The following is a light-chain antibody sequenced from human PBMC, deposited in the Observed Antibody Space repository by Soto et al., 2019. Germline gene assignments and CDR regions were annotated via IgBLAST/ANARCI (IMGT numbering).Light chain of an antibody. V-gene: IGKV3-15*01. Sequence: EVVMAQPPATLSVPLGEVATVSCRASQSVSSNLAWYQQKPGQAPRLLIYGASTRATGIPARFSGSGSGTEFTLTISSLQSEDFAVYSCQQYNNWPLTFGGGTKVDIK. CDR3: QQYNNWPLT. J-gene: IGKJ4*01. CDR1: QSVSSN. CDR2: GAS.